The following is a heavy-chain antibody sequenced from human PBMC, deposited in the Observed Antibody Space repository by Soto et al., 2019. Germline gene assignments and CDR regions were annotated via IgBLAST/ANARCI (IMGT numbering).Heavy chain of an antibody. CDR2: ISGSGGST. CDR1: GFTFSSYA. CDR3: AKGGYCSGGSCIPATWIDY. V-gene: IGHV3-23*01. J-gene: IGHJ4*02. Sequence: EVQLLESGGGLVQPGGSLRLSCAASGFTFSSYAMSWVRQAPGKGLEWVSAISGSGGSTYYADSVKGRFTISRDNSKNTLYLQMNSLRAEDTAVYYCAKGGYCSGGSCIPATWIDYWGQGTLVTVSS. D-gene: IGHD2-15*01.